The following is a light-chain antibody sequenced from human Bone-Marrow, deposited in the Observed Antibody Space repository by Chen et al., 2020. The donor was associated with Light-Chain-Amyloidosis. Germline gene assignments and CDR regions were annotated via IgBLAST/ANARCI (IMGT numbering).Light chain of an antibody. J-gene: IGLJ3*02. CDR3: CSYAGSSPWV. CDR1: SSDGGSYNL. V-gene: IGLV2-23*02. CDR2: EVS. Sequence: QSALTQPASVSGSPVKSITIYCTGTSSDGGSYNLVSWYQQRPGKAPNLMIYEVSKRPSGVSNRFSVSKSGNTDSLTISGLQAEDEADYYCCSYAGSSPWVFGGGTKLTVL.